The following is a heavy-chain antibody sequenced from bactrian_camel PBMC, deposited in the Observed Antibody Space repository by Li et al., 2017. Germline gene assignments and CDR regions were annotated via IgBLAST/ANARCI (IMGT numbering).Heavy chain of an antibody. J-gene: IGHJ4*01. V-gene: IGHV3S53*01. CDR2: IDSDGRT. Sequence: HVQLVESGGGTVQAGGSLRLSCAVPGSILSSHCVAWFRQAPGKEREGVAAIDSDGRTRYAGSALGRFTISRVGHTLYLQMNSLKPDDTAMYVCAVADSAGDCYSASEYNYWGQGTQVTVS. CDR1: GSILSSHC. CDR3: AVADSAGDCYSASEYNY. D-gene: IGHD2*01.